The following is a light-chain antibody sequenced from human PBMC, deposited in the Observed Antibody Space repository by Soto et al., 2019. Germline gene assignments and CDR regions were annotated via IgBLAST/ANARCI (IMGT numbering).Light chain of an antibody. CDR3: LVWDSSSDHPV. CDR1: NIGSKS. CDR2: YDS. J-gene: IGLJ1*01. Sequence: SYELAQPPSVSVAPGKTARITCGGNNIGSKSVHWYQQKPGQAPVLVIYYDSDRPSGIPERFSGSNSGNTATLTISRVEAGDEADYYCLVWDSSSDHPVFGTGTKLTVL. V-gene: IGLV3-21*04.